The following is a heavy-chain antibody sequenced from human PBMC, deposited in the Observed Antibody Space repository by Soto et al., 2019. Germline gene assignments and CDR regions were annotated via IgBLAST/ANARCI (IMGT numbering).Heavy chain of an antibody. V-gene: IGHV3-21*01. J-gene: IGHJ4*02. CDR2: ISKSDYT. CDR3: AREDSIIIPAVSDF. Sequence: GGSLRLSCAASGFTFNNYGINWVRQAPGKGLEWVSSISKSDYTYYSDSVKGRFTISRDNAKNSVSLQMNTLRVEDTAVYYCAREDSIIIPAVSDFWGQGTLVTVSS. CDR1: GFTFNNYG. D-gene: IGHD2-2*01.